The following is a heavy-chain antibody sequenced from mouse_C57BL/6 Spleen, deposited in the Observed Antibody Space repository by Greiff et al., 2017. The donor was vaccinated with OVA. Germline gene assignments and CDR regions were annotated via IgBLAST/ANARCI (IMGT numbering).Heavy chain of an antibody. CDR2: IYPGDGDT. V-gene: IGHV1-80*01. Sequence: VKLMESGAELVKPGASVKISCKASGYAFSSYWMNWVKQRPGKGLEWIGQIYPGDGDTNYNGKFKGKATLTADKSSSTAYMQLSSLTSEDSAVYFCARSGWDSMDYWGQGTSVTVSS. J-gene: IGHJ4*01. D-gene: IGHD4-1*01. CDR3: ARSGWDSMDY. CDR1: GYAFSSYW.